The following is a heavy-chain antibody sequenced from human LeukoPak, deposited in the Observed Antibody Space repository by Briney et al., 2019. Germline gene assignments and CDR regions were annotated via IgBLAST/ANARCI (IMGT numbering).Heavy chain of an antibody. CDR3: AKSLSSGWASYYFGH. V-gene: IGHV3-30*18. Sequence: GGSLRLSCAASGFAFSTYYIHWVRQPPGKGLEWVAVISYDGSNTLYADSVKGRFTISRDNSRNALYLQMNSLRPEDTAVYYCAKSLSSGWASYYFGHWGQGTPVTVSS. J-gene: IGHJ4*02. CDR1: GFAFSTYY. CDR2: ISYDGSNT. D-gene: IGHD6-19*01.